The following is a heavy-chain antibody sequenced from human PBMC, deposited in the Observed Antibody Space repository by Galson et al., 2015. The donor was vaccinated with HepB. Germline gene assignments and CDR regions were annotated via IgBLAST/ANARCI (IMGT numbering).Heavy chain of an antibody. V-gene: IGHV3-21*01. J-gene: IGHJ3*02. CDR1: GFTFSNYS. D-gene: IGHD5-18*01. Sequence: SLRLSCAASGFTFSNYSMNWVRQAPGKGLEWVSSISSSSSYIYYADSVKGRFTISRDNAKNSLYLQMNSLRAEDTAVYYCARELIIQLWLYGAFDIWGQGTMVTVSS. CDR3: ARELIIQLWLYGAFDI. CDR2: ISSSSSYI.